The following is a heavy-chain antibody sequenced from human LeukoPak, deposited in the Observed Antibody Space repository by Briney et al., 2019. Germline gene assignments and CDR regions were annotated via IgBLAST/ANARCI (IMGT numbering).Heavy chain of an antibody. J-gene: IGHJ6*03. CDR3: ARQVYYYYYYMDV. Sequence: PSETLSLTCAVSGYSISSCYYWGWIRQPPGKGLEWIGSIYHSGSTYYNPSLKSRVIYSADTSRNQFSLKLSSVTAADTAVYYCARQVYYYYYYMDVWGKGTTVTVSS. V-gene: IGHV4-38-2*01. CDR2: IYHSGST. CDR1: GYSISSCYY.